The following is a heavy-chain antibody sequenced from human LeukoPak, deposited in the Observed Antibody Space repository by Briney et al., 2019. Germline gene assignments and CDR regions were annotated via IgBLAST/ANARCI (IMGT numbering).Heavy chain of an antibody. CDR1: GFTFSSYS. J-gene: IGHJ4*02. CDR2: ISSSSSYI. D-gene: IGHD3-22*01. V-gene: IGHV3-21*03. Sequence: GGSLRLSCAASGFTFSSYSMNWVRQAPGKGLEWVSSISSSSSYIYYADSVKGRFTISRDNAKNSLYLQMNSLKTEDTAVYYCTTVEVSYYYDSSGPLDYWGQGTLVTVSS. CDR3: TTVEVSYYYDSSGPLDY.